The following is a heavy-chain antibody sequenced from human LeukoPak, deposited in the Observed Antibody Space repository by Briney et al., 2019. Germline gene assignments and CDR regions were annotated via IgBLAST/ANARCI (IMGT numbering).Heavy chain of an antibody. V-gene: IGHV4-34*01. D-gene: IGHD3-3*01. CDR1: GGSFSGYY. J-gene: IGHJ4*02. Sequence: SETLSLICDVYGGSFSGYYWSWIRQPPGKGLEWIGSIYYSGSTYYNPSLKSRVTISVDTSKNQFSLKLSSVTAADTAVYYCARRRAGDYDFWSGYNYWGQGTLVTVSS. CDR2: IYYSGST. CDR3: ARRRAGDYDFWSGYNY.